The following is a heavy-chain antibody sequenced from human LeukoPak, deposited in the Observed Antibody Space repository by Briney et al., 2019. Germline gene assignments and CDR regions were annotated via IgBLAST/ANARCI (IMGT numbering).Heavy chain of an antibody. J-gene: IGHJ5*02. CDR2: MHSDGLA. CDR1: GDSISSGNYF. CDR3: ARDRQLGWFGP. D-gene: IGHD3-16*01. Sequence: SETLSLTCTVSGDSISSGNYFWAWIRQSAGKGLEWIGRMHSDGLANYNPSLRSRVTISVDTSNNQFSLKVKSVTAADTATYYCARDRQLGWFGPWGQGILVTVSS. V-gene: IGHV4-61*02.